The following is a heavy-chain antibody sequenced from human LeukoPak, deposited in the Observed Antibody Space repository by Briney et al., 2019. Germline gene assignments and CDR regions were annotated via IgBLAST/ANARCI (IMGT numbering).Heavy chain of an antibody. CDR3: AKRRYDTSSLDWFDP. V-gene: IGHV3-23*01. D-gene: IGHD6-13*01. CDR2: ISGTGANT. CDR1: GLTYSRSG. Sequence: PGGSLRLSCASSGLTYSRSGMSGVRLAPGKGLELVPTISGTGANTYYADSVKGRFTISRDNSKSTLYLQMNSLRVEDAAVYYCAKRRYDTSSLDWFDPWGQGTLVTVSS. J-gene: IGHJ5*02.